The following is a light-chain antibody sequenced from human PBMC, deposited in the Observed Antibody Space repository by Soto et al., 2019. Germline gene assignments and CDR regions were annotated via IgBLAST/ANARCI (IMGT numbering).Light chain of an antibody. CDR2: GAS. CDR3: QQRSNWPPYT. J-gene: IGKJ2*01. CDR1: QSVSSSS. Sequence: EIVLTQSPGTLSLSPGERATLSCWASQSVSSSSLAWYQQMPGQAPRLLIYGASARATGIPDRFSGSGSGADFTLTISRLEPVDFAVYYCQQRSNWPPYTFGQGTKLEIK. V-gene: IGKV3D-20*02.